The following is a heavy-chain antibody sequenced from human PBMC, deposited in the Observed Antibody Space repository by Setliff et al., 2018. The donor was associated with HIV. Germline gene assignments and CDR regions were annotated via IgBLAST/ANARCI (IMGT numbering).Heavy chain of an antibody. J-gene: IGHJ4*02. CDR2: IYHSGST. V-gene: IGHV4-38-2*02. D-gene: IGHD1-26*01. CDR1: GYSISSGYY. Sequence: ETLSLTCTVSGYSISSGYYWGWIRQPPGKGLEWIGSIYHSGSTYYNPSLKSRVTISVDTSKNQFSLKLSSVTAADTAVYYCARVPRGGSYVDYWGQGTLVTVSS. CDR3: ARVPRGGSYVDY.